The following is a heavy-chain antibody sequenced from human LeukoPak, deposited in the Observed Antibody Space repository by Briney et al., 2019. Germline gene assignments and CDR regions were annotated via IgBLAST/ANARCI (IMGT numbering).Heavy chain of an antibody. CDR1: GFTFSSYW. CDR3: ARDHNEVPAAITAY. V-gene: IGHV3-74*01. D-gene: IGHD2-2*01. Sequence: GGSLRLSCAASGFTFSSYWMHWVRQAPGKGLVWVSRINSDGSSTSYADSVKGRFTISRDTSRNTLFLQMNSLRAEDTAVYYCARDHNEVPAAITAYWGQGTLVTVSS. J-gene: IGHJ4*02. CDR2: INSDGSST.